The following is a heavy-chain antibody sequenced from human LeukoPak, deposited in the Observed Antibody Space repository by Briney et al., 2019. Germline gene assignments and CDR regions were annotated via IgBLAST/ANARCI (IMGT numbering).Heavy chain of an antibody. Sequence: ASVKVSCKASGYIFTDFYIHWVRQAPGQGLEWMGWISPKNGDTKFAQKFQGRVTMTRDTSVTTAYMELSRLTSDDTAVYYCARDILPPHSDARNSYSRDYWGQGTLVTVSS. J-gene: IGHJ4*02. CDR2: ISPKNGDT. CDR3: ARDILPPHSDARNSYSRDY. D-gene: IGHD6-6*01. CDR1: GYIFTDFY. V-gene: IGHV1-2*02.